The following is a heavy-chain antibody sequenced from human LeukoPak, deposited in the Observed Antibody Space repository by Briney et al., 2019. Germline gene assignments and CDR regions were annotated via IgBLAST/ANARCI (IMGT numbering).Heavy chain of an antibody. V-gene: IGHV4-59*01. J-gene: IGHJ5*02. CDR3: ARDSDGYNYWWFDH. CDR1: GGSISSYY. Sequence: SETLSLTCTVSGGSISSYYWSWIRQPPGKGLEWIGYIYYSGSTNYNPSLKSRVTISVDTSKNQFSLKLSSVTAADTAAYYCARDSDGYNYWWFDHWGQGTLVTVSS. D-gene: IGHD5-24*01. CDR2: IYYSGST.